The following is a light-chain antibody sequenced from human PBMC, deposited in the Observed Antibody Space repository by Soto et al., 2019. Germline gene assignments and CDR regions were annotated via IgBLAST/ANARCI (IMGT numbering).Light chain of an antibody. J-gene: IGKJ3*01. CDR3: QQSYSTPFT. Sequence: DIPMTQAPSSLSASVGDRVTITCRASQSITTSLSWYQQKPGNAPKVLIYGASNLQGGVPSRFSGRGSVTDSTLIISRPQPEDFAAYYCQQSYSTPFTFGPGTRVDVK. V-gene: IGKV1-39*01. CDR2: GAS. CDR1: QSITTS.